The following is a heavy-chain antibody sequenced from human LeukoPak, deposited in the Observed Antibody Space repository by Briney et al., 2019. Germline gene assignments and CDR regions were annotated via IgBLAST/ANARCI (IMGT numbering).Heavy chain of an antibody. J-gene: IGHJ4*02. Sequence: GASVKVSCKASGYTFTGYYMHWVRQAPGQGLEWMGWINPNSGGTNYAQKFQGRVTMTRDTSISTAYMELSRLRSDDTAVYYCARGRSVAYYDSSGYYEPCDYWGQGTLVTVSS. CDR3: ARGRSVAYYDSSGYYEPCDY. V-gene: IGHV1-2*02. CDR2: INPNSGGT. D-gene: IGHD3-22*01. CDR1: GYTFTGYY.